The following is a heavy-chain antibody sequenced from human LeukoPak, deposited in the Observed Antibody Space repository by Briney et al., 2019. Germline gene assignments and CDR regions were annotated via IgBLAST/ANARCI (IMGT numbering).Heavy chain of an antibody. D-gene: IGHD3-22*01. CDR1: GGTFSSYA. J-gene: IGHJ4*02. Sequence: ASVKVSCKASGGTFSSYAISWVRQAPGQGLEWMGGIIPIFGTANYAQKFQGRVTITTDESTSTAYMELSSLRSEDTAVYYCARDGYYDSSGYYSLPLDYWGQGTLVNVSS. CDR3: ARDGYYDSSGYYSLPLDY. CDR2: IIPIFGTA. V-gene: IGHV1-69*05.